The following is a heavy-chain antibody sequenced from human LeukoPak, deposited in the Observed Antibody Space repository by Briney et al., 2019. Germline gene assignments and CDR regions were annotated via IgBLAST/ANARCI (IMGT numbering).Heavy chain of an antibody. CDR1: GYTVTSYY. CDR2: LNPSGGSS. CDR3: AKDRYDFRYNWFDP. D-gene: IGHD3-3*01. J-gene: IGHJ5*02. V-gene: IGHV1-46*01. Sequence: ASVKVSCKASGYTVTSYYMHWVRQAPGQGLEWMGILNPSGGSSSYAQKFQGRATLTRAKSTSTVYMELSSLRSEDTAVYYCAKDRYDFRYNWFDPWGQGTLVTVSS.